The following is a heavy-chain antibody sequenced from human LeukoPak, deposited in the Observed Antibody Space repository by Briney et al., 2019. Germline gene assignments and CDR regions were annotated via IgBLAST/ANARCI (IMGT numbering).Heavy chain of an antibody. CDR2: ISGSGGST. CDR3: ASWPGGWYREDS. D-gene: IGHD6-19*01. CDR1: GFTFSSYA. J-gene: IGHJ4*02. Sequence: GGSLRLSCAASGFTFSSYAMSWVRQAPGKGLEWVSAISGSGGSTYYADSVKGRFTISRDTSKNTLYLQMNSLRAEDTAVYYCASWPGGWYREDSWGQGTLVTVSS. V-gene: IGHV3-23*01.